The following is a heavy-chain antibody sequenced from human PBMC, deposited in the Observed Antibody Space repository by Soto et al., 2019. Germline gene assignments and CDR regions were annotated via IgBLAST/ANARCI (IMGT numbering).Heavy chain of an antibody. CDR1: GASLSGYY. J-gene: IGHJ4*02. CDR3: AKHIGFCSGHGCYRCFDC. CDR2: TNDSGST. D-gene: IGHD2-15*01. V-gene: IGHV4-34*01. Sequence: SETLSLTCAVSGASLSGYYRSWIRQPPGKGLEWIGETNDSGSTSYNPSLKSRVTISVDTSKNQFSLKLTSMTAADTAVYYCAKHIGFCSGHGCYRCFDCWGQGTLVTVSS.